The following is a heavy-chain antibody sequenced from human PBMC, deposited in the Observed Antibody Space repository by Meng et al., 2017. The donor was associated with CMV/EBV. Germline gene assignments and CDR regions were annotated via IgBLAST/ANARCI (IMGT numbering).Heavy chain of an antibody. CDR1: GWTFSGYY. D-gene: IGHD3-10*01. J-gene: IGHJ4*02. V-gene: IGHV4-34*01. CDR2: INHSGST. CDR3: ARESMVRGED. Sequence: QGHLQQWGAGLLKPSDTLSLTCAVVGWTFSGYYWGWIRQPPGKGLEWIGEINHSGSTNYNPSLKSRVTISVDTSKNQFSLKLSSVTAADTAVYYCARESMVRGEDWGQGTLVTVSS.